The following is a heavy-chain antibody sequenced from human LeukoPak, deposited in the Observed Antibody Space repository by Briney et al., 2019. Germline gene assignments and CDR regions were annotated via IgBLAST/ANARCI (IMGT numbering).Heavy chain of an antibody. Sequence: GGSLRLSCAASGFTFSSYGMHWVRQAPGKGLEWVAFIRYDGSNKYYADSVKGRFTISRDNSKNTLYLPMNSLRAEDTAVYYCAKDGTAEDIVVVPAATSHYYYYMDVWGKGTTVTVSS. J-gene: IGHJ6*03. CDR1: GFTFSSYG. CDR2: IRYDGSNK. CDR3: AKDGTAEDIVVVPAATSHYYYYMDV. D-gene: IGHD2-2*01. V-gene: IGHV3-30*02.